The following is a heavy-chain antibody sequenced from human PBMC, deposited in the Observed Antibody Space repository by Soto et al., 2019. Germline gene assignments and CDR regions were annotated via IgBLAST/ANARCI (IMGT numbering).Heavy chain of an antibody. CDR1: GFTFSSYA. CDR3: AKEQGWQLLPMDY. V-gene: IGHV3-23*01. CDR2: ISGSGGST. J-gene: IGHJ4*02. D-gene: IGHD2-15*01. Sequence: EVQLLESGGGLVQPGGSLRLSCAASGFTFSSYAMNWVRQAPGKGLEWVSGISGSGGSTYYADSVKGRFTISRDNSKNTLYLQMNSLRAEDTAVYYCAKEQGWQLLPMDYWGQGTLVTASS.